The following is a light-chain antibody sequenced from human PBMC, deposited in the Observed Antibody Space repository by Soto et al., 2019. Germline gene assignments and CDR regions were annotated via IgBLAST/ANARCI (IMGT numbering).Light chain of an antibody. Sequence: EIVLTQSPGTLSLSPGERATLSCTASQSISGSYLAWYQQKPGQAPRVVIYGVSRRATGIPDRFSGSGSGTDFTLTISRLEPEDFAVYYCQQYGRSPFTFGPGTKVDIK. V-gene: IGKV3-20*01. CDR2: GVS. CDR3: QQYGRSPFT. CDR1: QSISGSY. J-gene: IGKJ3*01.